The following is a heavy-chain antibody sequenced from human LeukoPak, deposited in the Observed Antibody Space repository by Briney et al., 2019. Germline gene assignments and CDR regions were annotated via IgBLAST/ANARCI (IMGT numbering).Heavy chain of an antibody. CDR2: ISGSGGST. V-gene: IGHV3-23*01. J-gene: IGHJ4*02. Sequence: GGSLRLSCAASGFTFSSYAMSWARQAPGKGLEWVSAISGSGGSTYYADSVKGRFTISRDNSKNTLYLQMNSLRAEDTAVYYCAKKGRYDFWSGYEDYWGQGTLVTVSS. CDR3: AKKGRYDFWSGYEDY. CDR1: GFTFSSYA. D-gene: IGHD3-3*01.